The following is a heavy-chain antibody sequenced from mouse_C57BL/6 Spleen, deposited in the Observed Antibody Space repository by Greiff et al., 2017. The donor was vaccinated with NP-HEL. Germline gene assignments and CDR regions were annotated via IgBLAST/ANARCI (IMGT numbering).Heavy chain of an antibody. V-gene: IGHV1-69*01. CDR3: ARIGHYYGSSYCDY. J-gene: IGHJ2*01. CDR2: IDPSDSYT. D-gene: IGHD1-1*01. CDR1: GYTFTSYW. Sequence: VQLQQPGAELVMPGASVKLSCKASGYTFTSYWMHWVKQRPGQGLEWIGVIDPSDSYTNYNQKFKGKSKLTVDKSSSTAYMQLISLTSEDSAVYYCARIGHYYGSSYCDYWGQGTTLTVSS.